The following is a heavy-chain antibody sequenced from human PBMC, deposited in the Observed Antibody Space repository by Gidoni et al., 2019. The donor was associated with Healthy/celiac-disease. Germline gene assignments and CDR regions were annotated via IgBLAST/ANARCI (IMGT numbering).Heavy chain of an antibody. CDR2: ISSSSSYT. D-gene: IGHD4-17*01. J-gene: IGHJ3*02. Sequence: QVQLVESGGGLVKPGGSLRLSCAASGFTFRDYYMSWIRQAPGKGLEWVSYISSSSSYTNYADSVKGRFTISRDNAKNSLYLQMNSLRAEDTAVYYCARIGGYGDYDGRAFDIWGQGTMVTVSS. CDR3: ARIGGYGDYDGRAFDI. CDR1: GFTFRDYY. V-gene: IGHV3-11*05.